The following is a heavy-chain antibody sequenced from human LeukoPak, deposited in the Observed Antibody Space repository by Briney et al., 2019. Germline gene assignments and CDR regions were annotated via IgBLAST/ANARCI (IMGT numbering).Heavy chain of an antibody. J-gene: IGHJ6*03. CDR2: ISGSGGST. Sequence: SGGSLRLSCAASGFTFSSYAMSWVRQAPGKGLEWVSTISGSGGSTYYADSVKGRFTISGDNSKNTLYLQMNSLRAEDTAVYHCAKAIRTSCYGCNMDVWGKGTTVTVSS. CDR1: GFTFSSYA. D-gene: IGHD2-2*01. V-gene: IGHV3-23*01. CDR3: AKAIRTSCYGCNMDV.